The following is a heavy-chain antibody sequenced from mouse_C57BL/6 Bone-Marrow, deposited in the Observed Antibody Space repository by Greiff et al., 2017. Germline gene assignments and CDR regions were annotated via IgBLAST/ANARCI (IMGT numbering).Heavy chain of an antibody. V-gene: IGHV1-19*01. CDR2: INPYNGGT. CDR3: ASPYGSSSYYYAMDY. D-gene: IGHD1-1*01. J-gene: IGHJ4*01. Sequence: EVKLMESGPVLVKPGASVKMSCKASGYTFTDYYMNWVKQSHGKSLEWIGVINPYNGGTSYNQKFKGKATLTVDKSSSTAYMELNSLTSEDSAVYYCASPYGSSSYYYAMDYWGQGTSVTVSS. CDR1: GYTFTDYY.